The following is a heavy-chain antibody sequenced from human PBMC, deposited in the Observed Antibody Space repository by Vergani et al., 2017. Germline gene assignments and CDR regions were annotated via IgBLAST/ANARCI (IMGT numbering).Heavy chain of an antibody. J-gene: IGHJ5*02. CDR3: ATGGLRLLYGKYSSSRFDH. D-gene: IGHD6-6*01. V-gene: IGHV1-24*01. CDR2: FDPEDGET. CDR1: GYTLTELS. Sequence: QVQLVQAGAEVKKPGASVKVSCKVSGYTLTELSMQWGRQDPGKGLERMGGFDPEDGETIYAQKIQGRVTMTEDTYTYTAYMELSSLRSEDTAVYYCATGGLRLLYGKYSSSRFDHWGQGTLVTVSS.